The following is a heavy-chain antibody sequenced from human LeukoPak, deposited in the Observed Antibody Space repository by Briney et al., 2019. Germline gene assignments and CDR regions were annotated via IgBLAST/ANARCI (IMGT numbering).Heavy chain of an antibody. V-gene: IGHV4-4*07. CDR2: IYTSGST. CDR1: GGSISSYY. J-gene: IGHJ3*02. Sequence: PSETLSLTCTVSGGSISSYYWSWIRQPAGKGLEWIGRIYTSGSTNYNPSLKSRVTISVDTSKNQFSLKLSSVTAADTAVYYCATDILTGYHAFDIWGQGTMVTVSS. CDR3: ATDILTGYHAFDI. D-gene: IGHD3-9*01.